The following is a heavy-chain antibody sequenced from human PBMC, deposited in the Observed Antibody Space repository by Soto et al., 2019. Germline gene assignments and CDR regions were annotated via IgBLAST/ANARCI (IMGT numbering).Heavy chain of an antibody. CDR1: GGSISSYY. Sequence: SETLSLTCTVSGGSISSYYWSWIRQPPGKGLEWIGYIYYSGSTNYNPSLKSRVTISVDTSKNQFSLKLSSVTAADTAVYYCARDGNGDYHFDYWGQGTLVTVSS. D-gene: IGHD4-17*01. CDR2: IYYSGST. CDR3: ARDGNGDYHFDY. V-gene: IGHV4-59*01. J-gene: IGHJ4*02.